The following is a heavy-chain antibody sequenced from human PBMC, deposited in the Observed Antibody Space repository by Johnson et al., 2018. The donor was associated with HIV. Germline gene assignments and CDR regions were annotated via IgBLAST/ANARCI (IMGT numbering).Heavy chain of an antibody. J-gene: IGHJ3*02. Sequence: QVQLVESGGGVVQPGRSLRLSCAASGFTFSNYAMHWVRQAPGKGLEWVAVIWYDGSNKYYADSVKGRFTISRENAKNSLYLQMNSLRAGDTAVYYCAREYYYDSSGTPVFDIWGQGTMVTVSS. CDR2: IWYDGSNK. CDR3: AREYYYDSSGTPVFDI. CDR1: GFTFSNYA. V-gene: IGHV3-33*01. D-gene: IGHD3-22*01.